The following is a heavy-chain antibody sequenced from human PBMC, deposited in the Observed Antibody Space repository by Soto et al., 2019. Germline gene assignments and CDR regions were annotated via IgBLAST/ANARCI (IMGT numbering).Heavy chain of an antibody. D-gene: IGHD6-13*01. CDR2: IFYSGNSGST. CDR1: GGSISSSNYY. J-gene: IGHJ5*02. CDR3: ARDSYGSAWYFDP. Sequence: PSETLSLTCTVSGGSISSSNYYWGWIRQPPGKGLEWIGYIFYSGNSGSTNYNPSLKSRVTISGDMSKNQFSLKLSSVTAADTAVYYCARDSYGSAWYFDPWGQGTLVTVSS. V-gene: IGHV4-61*05.